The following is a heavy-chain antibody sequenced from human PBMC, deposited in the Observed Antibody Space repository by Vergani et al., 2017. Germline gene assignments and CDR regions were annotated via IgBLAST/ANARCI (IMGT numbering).Heavy chain of an antibody. Sequence: QVQMQESGPGLVKTSETLSLTCSASGAPISYWCWSWLRQPAGKGLEWIGRLCPSGSTNYKPSLKSRVTISLDRSKNQFSLNMNAVTAADTAVYYCARVLQDCSSTTCFLFWGQGTLVTVSS. CDR2: LCPSGST. CDR1: GAPISYWC. CDR3: ARVLQDCSSTTCFLF. J-gene: IGHJ4*02. D-gene: IGHD2-2*01. V-gene: IGHV4-4*07.